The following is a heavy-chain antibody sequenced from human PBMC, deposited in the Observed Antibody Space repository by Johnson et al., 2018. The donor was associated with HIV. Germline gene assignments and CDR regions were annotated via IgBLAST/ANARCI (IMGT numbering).Heavy chain of an antibody. Sequence: MQLVESGGGVVQPGRSLRLSCAASDFTFTNNAIHWVRQAPGKGLEWVSVIYTGGSTYYADSVRGRFTISRDNSKNTLYLQMRSLRVEDTAIYYCARDGESQQLPLGDAFDVWGQGTMVTVSS. D-gene: IGHD6-13*01. J-gene: IGHJ3*01. CDR1: DFTFTNNA. V-gene: IGHV3-66*01. CDR2: IYTGGST. CDR3: ARDGESQQLPLGDAFDV.